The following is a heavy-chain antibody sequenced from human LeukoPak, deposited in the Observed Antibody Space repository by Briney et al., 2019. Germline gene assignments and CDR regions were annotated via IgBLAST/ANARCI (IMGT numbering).Heavy chain of an antibody. CDR1: GFTFSSYA. D-gene: IGHD3-22*01. CDR3: AKDPPLYDSSGYYFS. Sequence: GGSLRLSCAASGFTFSSYAMSWVRQAPGKGLEWVSAISGSGGSTYYADSVKGRFTISRDNSKNTLYLQRNSLRAEDTAVYYCAKDPPLYDSSGYYFSWGQGTLVTVSS. J-gene: IGHJ4*02. V-gene: IGHV3-23*01. CDR2: ISGSGGST.